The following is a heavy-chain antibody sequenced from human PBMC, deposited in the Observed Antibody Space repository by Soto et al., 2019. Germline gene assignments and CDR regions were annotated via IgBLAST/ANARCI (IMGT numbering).Heavy chain of an antibody. J-gene: IGHJ4*02. CDR1: GGSVSSGSYY. D-gene: IGHD3-22*01. CDR3: ARLMGKTYYYDSSGYYYNDY. V-gene: IGHV4-61*01. Sequence: KPSETLSLTCTVSGGSVSSGSYYWSWIRQPPGKGLEWIGYIYYSGSTNYNPSLKSRVTISVDTSKNQFSLKLSSVTAADTAVYYCARLMGKTYYYDSSGYYYNDYWGQGTLVTVSS. CDR2: IYYSGST.